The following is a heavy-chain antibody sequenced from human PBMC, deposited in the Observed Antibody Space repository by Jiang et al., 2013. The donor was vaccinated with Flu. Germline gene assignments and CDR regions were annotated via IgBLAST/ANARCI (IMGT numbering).Heavy chain of an antibody. J-gene: IGHJ4*02. Sequence: VQLLESGGVVVQPGGFLRLSCAASGFTFDDSIMHWVRQAPGKGLEWVSLISRDGGSTYYADSVKGRFTISRDNGKSSLYLQMNSLRIEDTAMYYCAKPGYNYGYLDSWGQGTLVTVSS. CDR2: ISRDGGST. V-gene: IGHV3-43*01. CDR3: AKPGYNYGYLDS. CDR1: GFTFDDSI. D-gene: IGHD5-18*01.